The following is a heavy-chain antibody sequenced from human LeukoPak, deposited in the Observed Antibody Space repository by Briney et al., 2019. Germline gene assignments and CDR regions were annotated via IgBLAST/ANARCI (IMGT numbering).Heavy chain of an antibody. V-gene: IGHV1-2*02. CDR3: ARDAYSSSWINNWFDP. Sequence: ASVKVSCKASGYTFTGYYMHWVRQAPGQGLEWMGWINPNSGGTNYAQKFQGRVTMTRDTSISTAYMELSRLRSDDTAVYYCARDAYSSSWINNWFDPWGQGTLVTVSS. CDR1: GYTFTGYY. D-gene: IGHD6-13*01. CDR2: INPNSGGT. J-gene: IGHJ5*02.